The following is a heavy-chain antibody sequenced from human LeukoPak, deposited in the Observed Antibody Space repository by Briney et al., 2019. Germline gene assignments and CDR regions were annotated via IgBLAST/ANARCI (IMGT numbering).Heavy chain of an antibody. CDR1: GFTFSSYE. Sequence: GGSLRLSCAASGFTFSSYEMNWVRQAPGKGLEWVSYISSSGSTIYYAGSVKGRFTISRDNAKNSLYLQMNSLRAEDTAVYYCARGGSGWYSDYWGQGTLVTVSS. D-gene: IGHD6-19*01. V-gene: IGHV3-48*03. J-gene: IGHJ4*02. CDR2: ISSSGSTI. CDR3: ARGGSGWYSDY.